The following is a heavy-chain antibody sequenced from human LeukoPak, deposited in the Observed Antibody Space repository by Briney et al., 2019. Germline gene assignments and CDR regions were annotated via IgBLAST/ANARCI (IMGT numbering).Heavy chain of an antibody. CDR3: ARGVRIAVAGDIDY. CDR2: ISYDGSNK. CDR1: GFTFRSYA. D-gene: IGHD6-19*01. V-gene: IGHV3-30*04. J-gene: IGHJ4*02. Sequence: GGSLRLSCAASGFTFRSYAMHWVRQAPGKGLEWEAAISYDGSNKKYADSVKGRFTISRDNSKNTLYLQMNSLRAEDTAVYYCARGVRIAVAGDIDYWGQGTLVTVSS.